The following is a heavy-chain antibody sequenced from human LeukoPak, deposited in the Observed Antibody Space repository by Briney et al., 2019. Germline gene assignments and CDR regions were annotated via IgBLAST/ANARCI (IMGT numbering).Heavy chain of an antibody. J-gene: IGHJ3*02. CDR3: ARDKREECSSTSCPDAFDI. CDR2: IYYSGST. D-gene: IGHD2-2*01. CDR1: DDSISSGSYY. Sequence: SETLSLTCTVSDDSISSGSYYWSWIRQPPGKGLEWIGYIYYSGSTNYNPSLKSRVTISVDTSKNQFSLKLSSVTAADTAVYYCARDKREECSSTSCPDAFDIWGQGTMVTVSS. V-gene: IGHV4-61*01.